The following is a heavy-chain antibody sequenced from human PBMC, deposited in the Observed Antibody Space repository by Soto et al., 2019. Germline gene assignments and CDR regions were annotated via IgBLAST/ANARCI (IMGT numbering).Heavy chain of an antibody. CDR3: ARDHTNLLRFLEWSPPVGFDY. CDR2: ISAYNGNT. CDR1: GYTFTSYG. V-gene: IGHV1-18*01. Sequence: ASVKVSCKASGYTFTSYGISWVRQAPGQGLEWIGLISAYNGNTNYAQKLQGRVTMTTDTSTSTAYIELRSLRSDDTAVYYCARDHTNLLRFLEWSPPVGFDYWGQGTLVTVSS. D-gene: IGHD3-3*01. J-gene: IGHJ4*02.